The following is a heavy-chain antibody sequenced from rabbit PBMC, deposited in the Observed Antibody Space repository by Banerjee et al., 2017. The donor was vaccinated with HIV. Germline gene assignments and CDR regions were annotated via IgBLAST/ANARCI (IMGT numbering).Heavy chain of an antibody. Sequence: QEQLEESGGDLVKPEGSLTLTCTASGFDFSSNAMCWVRQAPGKGPEWIACMHFYDGSTYYASWAKGRFTISRSTSLNTVTLQMTSLTAADTATYFCARCYVGSGYAFNLWGPGTLVTVS. D-gene: IGHD8-1*01. CDR1: GFDFSSNA. CDR2: MHFYDGST. CDR3: ARCYVGSGYAFNL. J-gene: IGHJ4*01. V-gene: IGHV1S47*01.